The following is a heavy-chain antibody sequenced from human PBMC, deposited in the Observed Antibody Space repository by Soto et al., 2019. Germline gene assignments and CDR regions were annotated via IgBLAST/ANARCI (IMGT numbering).Heavy chain of an antibody. CDR3: ARDWRSNRWYYFDS. J-gene: IGHJ5*01. CDR1: GFTLNNYW. V-gene: IGHV3-74*01. D-gene: IGHD2-2*01. Sequence: EVLLVESGGGVVQPGGSLRLSCAASGFTLNNYWMHWVRQAPGKGVEWVSRINIDGRSTTYADSVKGRFSISRDDAKNTLFLQMNSLRAEDTAVYYCARDWRSNRWYYFDSWGQGTLVTVSS. CDR2: INIDGRST.